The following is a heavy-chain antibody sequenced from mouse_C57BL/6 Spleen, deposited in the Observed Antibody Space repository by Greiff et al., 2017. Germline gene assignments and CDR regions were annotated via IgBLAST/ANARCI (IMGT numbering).Heavy chain of an antibody. V-gene: IGHV1-69*01. CDR3: ALYDGYTGGAMDY. D-gene: IGHD2-3*01. J-gene: IGHJ4*01. CDR1: GYTFTSYW. CDR2: IDPSDSYT. Sequence: QVQLQQPGAELVMPGASVKLSCKASGYTFTSYWMHWVKQRPGQGLEWIGEIDPSDSYTNYNQKFKGKSTLTVDKSSSTAYMQLSSLTSEDSAVYYCALYDGYTGGAMDYWGQGTSVTVSS.